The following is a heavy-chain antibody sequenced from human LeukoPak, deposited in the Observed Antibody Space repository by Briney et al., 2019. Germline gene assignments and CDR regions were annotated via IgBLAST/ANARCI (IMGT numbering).Heavy chain of an antibody. Sequence: SVKVSCKASGGTFSSYAISWVRQAPGQGLEWMGRIIPILGIANYAQKFQGRVTITADKSTSTAYMELSSLRPEDTAVYYCASDYYGSGTGDWFDPWGQGTLVTVSS. CDR2: IIPILGIA. CDR1: GGTFSSYA. D-gene: IGHD3-10*01. CDR3: ASDYYGSGTGDWFDP. J-gene: IGHJ5*02. V-gene: IGHV1-69*04.